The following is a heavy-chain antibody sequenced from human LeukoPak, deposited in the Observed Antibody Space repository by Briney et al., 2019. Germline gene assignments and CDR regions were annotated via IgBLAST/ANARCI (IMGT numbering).Heavy chain of an antibody. D-gene: IGHD3-22*01. CDR3: AREALVVPPPTDY. CDR1: VFTFSSYC. V-gene: IGHV3-33*01. J-gene: IGHJ4*02. Sequence: GGSLRLSCAASVFTFSSYCMHWVRQAPCKGLEWVAVIWYDGSNKYYADSVKGRFTISRDNSKNTLYLQMNSLRAEDTAVYYCAREALVVPPPTDYWGQGTLVTVSS. CDR2: IWYDGSNK.